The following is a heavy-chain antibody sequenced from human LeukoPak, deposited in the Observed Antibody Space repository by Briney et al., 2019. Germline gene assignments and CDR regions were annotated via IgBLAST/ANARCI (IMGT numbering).Heavy chain of an antibody. Sequence: PSETLSLTCTVSGGSISSYYWSWTRQPPGKGLEWIGYIYYSGSTNYNPSLKSRVTISVDTSKNQFSLKLSSVTAADTAVYYCAQSSGTPPYYYGMDVWGQGTTVTVSS. V-gene: IGHV4-59*08. D-gene: IGHD3-10*01. J-gene: IGHJ6*02. CDR3: AQSSGTPPYYYGMDV. CDR2: IYYSGST. CDR1: GGSISSYY.